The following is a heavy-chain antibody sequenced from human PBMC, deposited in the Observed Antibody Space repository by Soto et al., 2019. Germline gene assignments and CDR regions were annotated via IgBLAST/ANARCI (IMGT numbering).Heavy chain of an antibody. CDR1: GGSISSYY. J-gene: IGHJ6*02. CDR3: ARGRVGGYSYGRYYYYGMDV. D-gene: IGHD5-18*01. CDR2: IYTTGST. Sequence: NPSETLSLTCSVSGGSISSYYWSWIRQPAGKGLEWIGRIYTTGSTNYNPSLKSRVTMSVDTSKNRFSLKLSSVTAADTAVYYCARGRVGGYSYGRYYYYGMDVWGQGTTVTVSS. V-gene: IGHV4-4*07.